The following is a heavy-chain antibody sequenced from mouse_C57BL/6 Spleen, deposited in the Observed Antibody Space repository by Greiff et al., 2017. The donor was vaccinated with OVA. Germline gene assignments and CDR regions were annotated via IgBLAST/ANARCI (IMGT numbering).Heavy chain of an antibody. CDR2: IRSKSSNYAT. D-gene: IGHD1-1*01. CDR1: GFTFNTYA. CDR3: VKPTVVASYWYFDV. J-gene: IGHJ1*03. Sequence: EVMLVESGGGLVQPKGSLKLSCAASGFTFNTYAMHWVRQAPGKGLEWVARIRSKSSNYATYYADSVKDRFTISRDDSQSMLYLQMNNLKTEDTAMYYCVKPTVVASYWYFDVWGTGTTVTVSS. V-gene: IGHV10-3*01.